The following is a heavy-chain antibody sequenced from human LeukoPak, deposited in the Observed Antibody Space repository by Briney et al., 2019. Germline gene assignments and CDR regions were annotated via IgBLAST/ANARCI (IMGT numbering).Heavy chain of an antibody. CDR1: GFTFSSYE. V-gene: IGHV3-48*03. CDR2: IASDGSAI. J-gene: IGHJ4*02. Sequence: GGSLRLSCAASGFTFSSYEMNWVGQAPGKGLEWLSYIASDGSAIYYADSVKGRFTISRDNAENSLYLQMNSLRAEDTAVYYCARDSSAWGRAGFDFWGQGTLVTVS. D-gene: IGHD3-16*01. CDR3: ARDSSAWGRAGFDF.